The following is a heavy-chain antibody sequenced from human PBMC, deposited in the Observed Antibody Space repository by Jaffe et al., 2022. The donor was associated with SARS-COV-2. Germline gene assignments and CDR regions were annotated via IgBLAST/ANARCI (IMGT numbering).Heavy chain of an antibody. CDR1: GYSISSGYY. J-gene: IGHJ4*02. CDR2: IYHSGST. V-gene: IGHV4-38-2*02. CDR3: ARVRSGIAVRFDY. Sequence: QVQLQESGPGLVKPSETLSLTCTVSGYSISSGYYWGWIRQPPGKGLEWIGSIYHSGSTYYNPSLKSRVTISVDTSKNQFSLKLSSVTAADTAVYYCARVRSGIAVRFDYWGQGTLVTVSS. D-gene: IGHD6-19*01.